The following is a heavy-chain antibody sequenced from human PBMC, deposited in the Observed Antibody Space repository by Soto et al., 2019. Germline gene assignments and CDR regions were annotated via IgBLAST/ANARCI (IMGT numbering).Heavy chain of an antibody. V-gene: IGHV1-69*08. CDR1: GGTFSSYT. D-gene: IGHD3-10*01. Sequence: QVQLVQSGAEVKKPGSSVKVSCKASGGTFSSYTISWVRQAPGQGLEWMGRIIPILGIANYAQKFQGRVTITADKSTSTAYMELSSLRSEDTAVYYCARDPFYYGSGSYSHYYYYGMDVWGQGTTVTVSS. CDR2: IIPILGIA. J-gene: IGHJ6*02. CDR3: ARDPFYYGSGSYSHYYYYGMDV.